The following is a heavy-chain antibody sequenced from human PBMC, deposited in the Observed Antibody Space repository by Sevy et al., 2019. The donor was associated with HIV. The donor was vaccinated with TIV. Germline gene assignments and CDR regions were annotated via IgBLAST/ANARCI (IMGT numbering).Heavy chain of an antibody. J-gene: IGHJ4*02. CDR1: GDSVSSNSAA. CDR2: TYYRSKWYN. D-gene: IGHD6-13*01. V-gene: IGHV6-1*01. Sequence: SQTLSLTCAISGDSVSSNSAAWNGIRQSPSRGLEWLGRTYYRSKWYNDYAVSVKSRITINPDTSKNQFSLQLNSVTPEDTAVYYCARWPIAAAGAYSDYWGQGTLVTVSS. CDR3: ARWPIAAAGAYSDY.